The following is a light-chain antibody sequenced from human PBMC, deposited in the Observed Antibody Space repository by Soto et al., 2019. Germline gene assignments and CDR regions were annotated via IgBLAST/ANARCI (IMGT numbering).Light chain of an antibody. V-gene: IGLV8-61*01. CDR2: NTY. CDR1: SGSVSTSHF. CDR3: VLYMGSGISV. J-gene: IGLJ7*01. Sequence: QTVVTQEPSFSVSPGGTVTLTCGLSSGSVSTSHFPSWYRQTPGQPPRTLIYNTYTRSSGVPDRFSGSILGKKAALTVTGARADDECDYYCVLYMGSGISVFGGGTQLTVL.